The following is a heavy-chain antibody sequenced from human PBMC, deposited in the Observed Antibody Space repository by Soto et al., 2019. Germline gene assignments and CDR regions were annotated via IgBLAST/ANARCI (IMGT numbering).Heavy chain of an antibody. V-gene: IGHV2-5*02. Sequence: QITLKESGPTLVKPTQTLTLTCTFSGFSLSTSGVGVVWIRQPPGKALKWLGLIYWDGDKRYSPSLKSRLTITKATSKNRVFLTMTNMDPVDTAIYYCAQSRYGNFDYGCQGAMVTGSS. CDR3: AQSRYGNFDY. J-gene: IGHJ4*02. D-gene: IGHD1-1*01. CDR1: GFSLSTSGVG. CDR2: IYWDGDK.